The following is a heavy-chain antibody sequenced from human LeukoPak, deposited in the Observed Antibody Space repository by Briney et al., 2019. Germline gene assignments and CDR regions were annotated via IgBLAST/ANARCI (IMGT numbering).Heavy chain of an antibody. CDR1: GFTFSSSA. V-gene: IGHV3-30*02. J-gene: IGHJ5*02. CDR3: AKEWERHGWFDH. CDR2: ISFDGYNI. Sequence: GGSLRLSCAASGFTFSSSAMHWVRQAPGKGLEWVAFISFDGYNIYYADSVKGRFTISRDNSQNTLYVQMNRLRPEDTAVYYCAKEWERHGWFDHWGQGTRVTVSS. D-gene: IGHD1-26*01.